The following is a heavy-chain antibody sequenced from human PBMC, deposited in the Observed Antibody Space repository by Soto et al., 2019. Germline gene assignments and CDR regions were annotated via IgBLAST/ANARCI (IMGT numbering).Heavy chain of an antibody. Sequence: QVRLQESGPGLVKPSETLSLTCSVSGDSVTRANAYWIWLRQAPGKGLEWIGYLYNSGSTNYKPSLRGRVSLSLDTSKNQFSVNLPSVTTADSAIYYCAKLQPPGWIDAWGHGTLVAVS. J-gene: IGHJ5*01. CDR1: GDSVTRANAY. CDR2: LYNSGST. V-gene: IGHV4-61*01. CDR3: AKLQPPGWIDA. D-gene: IGHD4-4*01.